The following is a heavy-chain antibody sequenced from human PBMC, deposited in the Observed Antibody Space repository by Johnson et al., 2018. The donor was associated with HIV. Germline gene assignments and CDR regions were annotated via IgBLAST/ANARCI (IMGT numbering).Heavy chain of an antibody. V-gene: IGHV3-74*01. CDR2: INGDGSRT. CDR3: ARDSPRIVGVPDAFDI. J-gene: IGHJ3*02. Sequence: VLLVESGGGVVQPGGSLRLSCAASEFIFSSYSMHWVRQAPGKGLVWVSRINGDGSRTSYADSVKGRFTIARDNAKNTLYLQMNSLRAEDTAVYYCARDSPRIVGVPDAFDIWGQGTMFTVSS. CDR1: EFIFSSYS. D-gene: IGHD1-26*01.